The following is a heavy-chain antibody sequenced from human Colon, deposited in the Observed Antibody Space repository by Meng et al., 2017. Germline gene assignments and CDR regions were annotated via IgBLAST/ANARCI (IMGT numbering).Heavy chain of an antibody. CDR2: TYYRAKWNH. CDR3: TRGLEFYRFEY. J-gene: IGHJ4*02. Sequence: QVQQSSPGLVTPSQTLSLTCAISGDSVSSKIAVWNWIRQSPSRGLEWLGRTYYRAKWNHDYAESLRGRITINPDTSNNQISLQLNSVTPEDTAVYYCTRGLEFYRFEYWGQGTLVTVSS. V-gene: IGHV6-1*01. D-gene: IGHD3-16*02. CDR1: GDSVSSKIAV.